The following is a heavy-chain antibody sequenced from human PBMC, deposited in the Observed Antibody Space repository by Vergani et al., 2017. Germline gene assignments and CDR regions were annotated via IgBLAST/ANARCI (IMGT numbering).Heavy chain of an antibody. D-gene: IGHD1-26*01. Sequence: EVQLLESGGGLVQPGGSLRLSCAASGFTFSSYAMSWVRQAPGKGLEWVSAISGSGGSTYYSDSVKGRFTISRDNSKNTLYLQMNSLRAEDTAVYYCAKQQWRELKVRLDYWGQGTLVTVSS. CDR2: ISGSGGST. CDR1: GFTFSSYA. V-gene: IGHV3-23*01. CDR3: AKQQWRELKVRLDY. J-gene: IGHJ4*02.